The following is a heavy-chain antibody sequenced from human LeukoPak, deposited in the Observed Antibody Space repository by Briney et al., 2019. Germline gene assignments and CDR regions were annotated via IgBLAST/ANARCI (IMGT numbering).Heavy chain of an antibody. D-gene: IGHD3-10*01. CDR1: GFTFSSYE. CDR3: VRVTYAVVRGVIGMDYYYYMDV. CDR2: ISSSSSSI. Sequence: GGSLRLSCAASGFTFSSYEMNWVRQAPGKGLEWVSYISSSSSSIHYADSVKGRFTISRDNVKNSLYLQMNSLRAEDTAVYYCVRVTYAVVRGVIGMDYYYYMDVWGKGTTVTVSS. J-gene: IGHJ6*03. V-gene: IGHV3-48*03.